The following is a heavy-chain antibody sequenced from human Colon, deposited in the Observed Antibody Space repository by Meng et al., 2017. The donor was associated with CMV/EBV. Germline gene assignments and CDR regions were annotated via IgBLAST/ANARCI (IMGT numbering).Heavy chain of an antibody. CDR3: TRGDY. CDR1: GFTFSSYA. D-gene: IGHD2-2*01. V-gene: IGHV3-30-3*01. J-gene: IGHJ4*02. CDR2: ISYDGSNK. Sequence: GGSLRLSCAASGFTFSSYAMHWVRQAPGKGLEWVAVISYDGSNKYYADSVKGRFTISRDNAKNSLYLQMNSLRAEDTAVYYATRGDYWGQGTLVTVSS.